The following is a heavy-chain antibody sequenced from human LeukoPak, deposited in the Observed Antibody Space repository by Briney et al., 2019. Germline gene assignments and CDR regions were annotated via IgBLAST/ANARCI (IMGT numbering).Heavy chain of an antibody. J-gene: IGHJ4*02. CDR2: INHSGST. Sequence: SETLSLTCAVYGGSSSGYYWSWIRQPPGKGLEWIGEINHSGSTNYNPSLKSRVTISVDTSKKQFSLKLSSVTAADTAVYCVTYYFDSSGPKKNYWGQGTLVTVSS. D-gene: IGHD3-22*01. CDR3: TYYFDSSGPKKNY. CDR1: GGSSSGYY. V-gene: IGHV4-34*01.